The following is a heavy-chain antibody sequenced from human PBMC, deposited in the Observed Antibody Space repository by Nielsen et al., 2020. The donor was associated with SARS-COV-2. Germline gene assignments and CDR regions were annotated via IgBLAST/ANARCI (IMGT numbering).Heavy chain of an antibody. Sequence: SVKVSCKASGGTFSSYAISWVRQAPGQGLEWMGGIIPIFGTANYAQKFQGRVTITADESTSTAYMELSSLRSEDTAVYYCARVSYSYGSVFDYWGQGTLVTVSS. J-gene: IGHJ4*02. D-gene: IGHD5-18*01. CDR3: ARVSYSYGSVFDY. V-gene: IGHV1-69*13. CDR2: IIPIFGTA. CDR1: GGTFSSYA.